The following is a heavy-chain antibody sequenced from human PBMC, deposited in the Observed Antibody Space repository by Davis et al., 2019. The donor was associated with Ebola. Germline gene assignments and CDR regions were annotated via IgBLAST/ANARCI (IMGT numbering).Heavy chain of an antibody. J-gene: IGHJ5*02. CDR3: ARVNYDFWSGYYSDNWFDP. V-gene: IGHV4-34*01. CDR1: GGSFSNYY. Sequence: SETLSLTCAVYGGSFSNYYWSWIRQPPGKGLEWIGEINHSGSTNYNPSLKSRVTISVDTSKNQFSLKLSSVTAADTAVYYCARVNYDFWSGYYSDNWFDPWGQGTLVTVSS. CDR2: INHSGST. D-gene: IGHD3-3*01.